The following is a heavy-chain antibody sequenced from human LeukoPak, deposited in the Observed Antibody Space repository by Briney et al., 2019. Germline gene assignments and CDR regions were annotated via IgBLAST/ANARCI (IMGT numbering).Heavy chain of an antibody. D-gene: IGHD4-17*01. Sequence: ASVKVSCTASGYTFTGYYMHWVRQAPGQGLEWMGWINPNSGGTSYAQKFQGRVTMTRDTSTSTVYMELSSLRSEDTAVYYCARDDYGGKKFDYWGQGTLVTVSS. J-gene: IGHJ4*02. CDR2: INPNSGGT. CDR1: GYTFTGYY. CDR3: ARDDYGGKKFDY. V-gene: IGHV1-2*02.